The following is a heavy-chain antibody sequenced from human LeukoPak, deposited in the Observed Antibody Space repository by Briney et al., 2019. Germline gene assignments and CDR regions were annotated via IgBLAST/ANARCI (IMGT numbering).Heavy chain of an antibody. CDR2: ISSSRSDI. D-gene: IGHD4-17*01. CDR3: ARDYGDYYFDY. V-gene: IGHV3-21*01. J-gene: IGHJ4*02. CDR1: GFTFSSYS. Sequence: GGSLRLSCAASGFTFSSYSMNWVRQAPGKGLEWGSSISSSRSDIYYADSVKGRFTISRDNAKNSLYLQVTGLRAEDTAVYYCARDYGDYYFDYWGQGTLVTVSS.